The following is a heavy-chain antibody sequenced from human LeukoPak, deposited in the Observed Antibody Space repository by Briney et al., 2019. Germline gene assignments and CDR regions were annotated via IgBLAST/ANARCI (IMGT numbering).Heavy chain of an antibody. CDR2: IRYDGSNK. CDR3: AKEGSGSYLTYYYYYGMDV. V-gene: IGHV3-30*02. D-gene: IGHD1-26*01. Sequence: GGSLRLSCAASGFTFSIYGMHWVRQAPGKGLEGVAFIRYDGSNKYYADSVRGRFTISRDNSKNTLYLQMNSLRAEDTAVYYCAKEGSGSYLTYYYYYGMDVWGQGTTVTVSS. J-gene: IGHJ6*02. CDR1: GFTFSIYG.